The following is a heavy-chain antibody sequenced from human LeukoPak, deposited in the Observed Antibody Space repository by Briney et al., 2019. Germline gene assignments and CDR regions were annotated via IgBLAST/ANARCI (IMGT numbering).Heavy chain of an antibody. J-gene: IGHJ5*02. CDR1: GGSFSFYY. CDR2: IYYIVIT. V-gene: IGHV4-34*01. CDR3: ARREAAGHFDP. D-gene: IGHD6-13*01. Sequence: SETLSLTCAVYGGSFSFYYCSWIRQPPGKGLEWIGSIYYIVITYYNPSLKSRVTISVDTSKNQFYLKVRSVTAADTAVYYCARREAAGHFDPWGQGTMVTVSS.